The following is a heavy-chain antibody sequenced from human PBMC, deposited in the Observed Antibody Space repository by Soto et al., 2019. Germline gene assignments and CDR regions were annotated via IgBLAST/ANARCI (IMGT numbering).Heavy chain of an antibody. J-gene: IGHJ4*02. D-gene: IGHD1-7*01. V-gene: IGHV3-30-3*01. Sequence: GGSLRLSCAASGFTFSSYAMHWVRQAPGKGLEWVAVISYDGSNKYYADSVKGRFTISRDNSKNTLYLQMNSLRAEDTAVYYFARDPPETNGYIAYWGQGTPVTVSS. CDR3: ARDPPETNGYIAY. CDR2: ISYDGSNK. CDR1: GFTFSSYA.